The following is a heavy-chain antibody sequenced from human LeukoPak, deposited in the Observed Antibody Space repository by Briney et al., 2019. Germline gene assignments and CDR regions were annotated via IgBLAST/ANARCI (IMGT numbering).Heavy chain of an antibody. J-gene: IGHJ4*02. CDR2: ISGSGGST. D-gene: IGHD2-15*01. CDR3: AKDRDIVVVVAALLTF. Sequence: GGSLRLSCAASGFTFSTYWMSWVRQAPGKGLEWVSAISGSGGSTYYADSVKGRFTISRDNSKNTLYLQMNSLRAEDTAVYYCAKDRDIVVVVAALLTFWGQGTLVTVSS. V-gene: IGHV3-23*01. CDR1: GFTFSTYW.